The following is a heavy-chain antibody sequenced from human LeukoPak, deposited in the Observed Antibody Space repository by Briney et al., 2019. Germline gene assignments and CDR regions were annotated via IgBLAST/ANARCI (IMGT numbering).Heavy chain of an antibody. CDR3: ARDLMGIAYRGAFYY. CDR2: IKQDGSEK. J-gene: IGHJ4*02. V-gene: IGHV3-7*03. CDR1: GFTFSSYW. Sequence: QTGGSLRLSCAASGFTFSSYWMSWVRQAPGKGLEWVANIKQDGSEKYYADSVKGRFTISRDNAKNSLYLQMNSLRAEDTAVYYCARDLMGIAYRGAFYYWGQGTLVTVSS. D-gene: IGHD6-13*01.